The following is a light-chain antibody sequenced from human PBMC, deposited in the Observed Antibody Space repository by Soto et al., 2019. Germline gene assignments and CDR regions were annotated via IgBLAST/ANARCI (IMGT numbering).Light chain of an antibody. Sequence: EIVMTQSPVTLSVSPRERATVSCRASQSVSINVAWYQQRPGQPPRLLIYVTSTRATGIPARFSGSGSGTEITLTISSLQSEDFAVYYCQQYNNWPWTFGQGTKV. V-gene: IGKV3-15*01. J-gene: IGKJ1*01. CDR3: QQYNNWPWT. CDR2: VTS. CDR1: QSVSIN.